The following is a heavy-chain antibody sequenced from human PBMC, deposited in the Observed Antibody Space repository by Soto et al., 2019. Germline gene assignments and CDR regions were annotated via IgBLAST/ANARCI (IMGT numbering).Heavy chain of an antibody. D-gene: IGHD2-15*01. CDR3: ARDRTWSRSSWFDP. V-gene: IGHV1-18*04. CDR2: ISAYNGNT. Sequence: ASVNVSCKASGYTFTSYGISWVRQAPGQGLEWMGWISAYNGNTNYAQKLQGRVTRTTDTSTSTAYMELRSLRSDDTAVYYCARDRTWSRSSWFDPWGQGTLVTVSS. CDR1: GYTFTSYG. J-gene: IGHJ5*02.